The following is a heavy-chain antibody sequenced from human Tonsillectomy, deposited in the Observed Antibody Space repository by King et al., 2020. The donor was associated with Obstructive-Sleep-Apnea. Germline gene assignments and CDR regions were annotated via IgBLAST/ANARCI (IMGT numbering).Heavy chain of an antibody. CDR2: ISYDGTYK. Sequence: VQLVESGGGVVQPGRSLRLSCAASGFVFRDYGMHWVRPAPGKGLEWVAGISYDGTYKYFGDSVKGRFTISRDNSKNTVYLQMNSLRAEDTAVYYCAKDPYVGGTTYYLDHWGQGTLVTVSS. J-gene: IGHJ4*02. V-gene: IGHV3-30*18. CDR1: GFVFRDYG. CDR3: AKDPYVGGTTYYLDH. D-gene: IGHD3-16*01.